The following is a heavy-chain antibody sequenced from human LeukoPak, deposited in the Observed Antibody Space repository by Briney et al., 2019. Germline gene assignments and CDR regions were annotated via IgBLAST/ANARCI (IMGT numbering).Heavy chain of an antibody. CDR1: GYAFTYYP. CDR3: ARPPVPPRTVATS. V-gene: IGHV7-4-1*02. D-gene: IGHD5-12*01. Sequence: ASVKVSCKASGYAFTYYPMNWVRQAPGQGLEWMGWINTKTGNPTYAQGFTGRFVFSLDTSVSTAYLQISNLETEDTAIYYCARPPVPPRTVATSWGQGTLVSVSS. J-gene: IGHJ5*02. CDR2: INTKTGNP.